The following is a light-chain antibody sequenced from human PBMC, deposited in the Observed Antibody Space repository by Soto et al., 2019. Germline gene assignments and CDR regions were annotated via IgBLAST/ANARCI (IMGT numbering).Light chain of an antibody. V-gene: IGLV1-44*01. CDR3: AARDDSLNAVI. CDR2: RNN. Sequence: QSVLTQPPSASGTPGQSVTISCSGSSSNIGSHSVDWYQQLPGTAPKLLIFRNNQRPSGVPDRFSGSKSGTSASLAIRGLRSEDEADYYCAARDDSLNAVIFGGGTKLTVL. CDR1: SSNIGSHS. J-gene: IGLJ2*01.